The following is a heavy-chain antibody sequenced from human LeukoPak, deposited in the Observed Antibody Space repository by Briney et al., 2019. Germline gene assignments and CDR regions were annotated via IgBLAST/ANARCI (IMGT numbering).Heavy chain of an antibody. V-gene: IGHV1-18*01. CDR1: GYTFTSYG. CDR3: ASVTAAGNFQH. D-gene: IGHD2-21*02. CDR2: ISAYNGNT. Sequence: GASVKVSCTASGYTFTSYGISWVRQAPGQGLEWMGWISAYNGNTNYAQKLQGRVTMTTDTSTSTAYMELRSLRSDDTAVYYCASVTAAGNFQHWGQGTLVTVAS. J-gene: IGHJ1*01.